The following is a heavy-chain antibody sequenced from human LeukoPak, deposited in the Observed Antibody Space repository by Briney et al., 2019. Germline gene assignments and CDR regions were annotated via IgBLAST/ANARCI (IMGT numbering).Heavy chain of an antibody. Sequence: SETLSLTCAVYGGSFSGYYRSWIRQPPGKGLEWIGEINHSGSTNYNPSLKSRVTISVDTSKNQFSLKLSSVTAADTAVYYCARAGLGVVVIDYWGQGTLVTVSS. CDR1: GGSFSGYY. J-gene: IGHJ4*02. D-gene: IGHD2-15*01. CDR2: INHSGST. CDR3: ARAGLGVVVIDY. V-gene: IGHV4-34*01.